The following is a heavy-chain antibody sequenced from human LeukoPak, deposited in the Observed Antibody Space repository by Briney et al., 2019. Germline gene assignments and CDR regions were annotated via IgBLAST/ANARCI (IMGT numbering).Heavy chain of an antibody. Sequence: SETLSLTCAVYGGSFSGYYWSWIRQPPGKGLEWIGEINHSGSTNYNPSLKSRVTMSVDTSKNQFSLKLSSVTAADTAVYYCARFRDDTASGMDVWGQGTTVTVSS. CDR2: INHSGST. D-gene: IGHD5-18*01. CDR1: GGSFSGYY. CDR3: ARFRDDTASGMDV. V-gene: IGHV4-34*01. J-gene: IGHJ6*02.